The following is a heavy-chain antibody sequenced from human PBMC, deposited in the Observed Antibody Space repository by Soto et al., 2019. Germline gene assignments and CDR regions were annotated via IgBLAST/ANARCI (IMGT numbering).Heavy chain of an antibody. CDR1: GASFETYY. V-gene: IGHV4-59*01. J-gene: IGHJ4*02. D-gene: IGHD1-26*01. CDR3: AREGGGYRFDY. CDR2: IFYSGHL. Sequence: QVQLQESGPGLVKPSETLSLTCAVSGASFETYYWSWIRQPPGKGLEWIGYIFYSGHLKYNPSLRSRLTISVDPSKNQLSLRLTSVTAADTPVYYCAREGGGYRFDYWGQGTLVTVSS.